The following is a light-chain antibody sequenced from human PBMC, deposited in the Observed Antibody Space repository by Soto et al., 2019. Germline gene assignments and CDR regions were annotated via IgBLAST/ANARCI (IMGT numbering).Light chain of an antibody. CDR1: QTVRNNY. Sequence: VLTQSPGTLSLSPGDRATLSCRASQTVRNNYLAWYQQKPGQAPRLLIYDASSRATGIPDRFSGGGSGTEFTLTIRSLQPDDFATYYCKQYNSYSTCGQGTKVDIK. CDR2: DAS. J-gene: IGKJ1*01. V-gene: IGKV3-20*01. CDR3: KQYNSYST.